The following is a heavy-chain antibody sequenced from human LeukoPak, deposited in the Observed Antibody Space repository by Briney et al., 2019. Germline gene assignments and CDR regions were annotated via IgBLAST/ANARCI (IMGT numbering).Heavy chain of an antibody. D-gene: IGHD5-12*01. CDR2: IYHSGSI. CDR3: WHSGYESGLDY. CDR1: GVSITSGNW. J-gene: IGHJ4*02. V-gene: IGHV4-4*02. Sequence: PSGTLSLTCGVSGVSITSGNWWSWVRQPPGKGLEWIGEIYHSGSINYNPSLKSRVTISVDKSTNQFSLKLNSVTAADTAVYYCWHSGYESGLDYWGQGTLVTVSS.